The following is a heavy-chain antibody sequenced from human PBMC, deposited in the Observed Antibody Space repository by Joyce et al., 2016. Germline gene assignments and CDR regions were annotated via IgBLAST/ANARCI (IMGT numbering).Heavy chain of an antibody. CDR3: TRDVSGWYYFDH. J-gene: IGHJ4*02. V-gene: IGHV3-30-3*01. Sequence: QVQLVESGGGVVQPGGSLRLSCVGSGFSFRTYSMHWVRQAPGKGLEWVAVKSYDGSNKNYADCVKGRFTVSSDNSKSTLYLQMNNLRSEDTAIFYCTRDVSGWYYFDHWGQGTLVTVSS. D-gene: IGHD6-19*01. CDR2: KSYDGSNK. CDR1: GFSFRTYS.